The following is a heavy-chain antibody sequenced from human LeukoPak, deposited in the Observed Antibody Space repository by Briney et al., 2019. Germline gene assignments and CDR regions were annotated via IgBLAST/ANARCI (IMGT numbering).Heavy chain of an antibody. CDR1: GVTFSSYW. D-gene: IGHD6-19*01. CDR3: ARVQPVTVAGFSVDY. J-gene: IGHJ4*02. Sequence: GGSLRLSCAASGVTFSSYWMSWVRQAPGKGLEWGANIKQDGSEKYYVDSVKGRFTISRDNAKNSLYLQMNSLRAEDTAVYYCARVQPVTVAGFSVDYWGQGTLVTVSS. CDR2: IKQDGSEK. V-gene: IGHV3-7*01.